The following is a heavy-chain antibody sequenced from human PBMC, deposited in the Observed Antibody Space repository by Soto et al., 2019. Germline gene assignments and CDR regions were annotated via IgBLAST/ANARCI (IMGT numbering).Heavy chain of an antibody. CDR1: GGSISSSNW. CDR3: ARVNIVATTFDY. Sequence: TLSLTCAVSGGSISSSNWWSWVRQPPGKGLEWIGEIYHSGSTNYNPSLKSRVTISVDKSKNQFSLKLSSATAADTAVYYCARVNIVATTFDYWGQGTLVTVSS. V-gene: IGHV4-4*02. CDR2: IYHSGST. D-gene: IGHD5-12*01. J-gene: IGHJ4*02.